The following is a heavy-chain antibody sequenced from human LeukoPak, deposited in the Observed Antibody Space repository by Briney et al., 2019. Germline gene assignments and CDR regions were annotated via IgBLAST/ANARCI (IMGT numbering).Heavy chain of an antibody. D-gene: IGHD4-23*01. J-gene: IGHJ4*02. CDR1: GYSISSGYY. Sequence: SETLSLTCTVSGYSISSGYYWGWIRQPPGKGLEWIGYIYYSGSTNYNPSLKSRVTISVDTSKNQFSLKLSSVTAADTAVYYCARGGTVVTPVSDYWGQGTLVTVSS. V-gene: IGHV4-61*01. CDR2: IYYSGST. CDR3: ARGGTVVTPVSDY.